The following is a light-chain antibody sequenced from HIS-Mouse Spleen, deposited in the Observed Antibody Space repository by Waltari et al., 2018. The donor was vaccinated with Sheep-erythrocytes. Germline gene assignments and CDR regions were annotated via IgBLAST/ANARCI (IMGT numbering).Light chain of an antibody. CDR1: SSDVGTYNL. CDR3: CSYAGSSTPWV. CDR2: EGG. V-gene: IGLV2-23*01. Sequence: QSALTQPASASGSPGQSITISCTGTSSDVGTYNLLSWYQQHPGKAPKLMIYEGGKRPSGVSNRFSGSKSGNTASLTISGHQAEDEADYYCCSYAGSSTPWVFGGGTKLTVL. J-gene: IGLJ3*02.